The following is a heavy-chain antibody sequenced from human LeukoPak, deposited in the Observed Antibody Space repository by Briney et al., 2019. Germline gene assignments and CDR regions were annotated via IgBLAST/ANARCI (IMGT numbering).Heavy chain of an antibody. J-gene: IGHJ4*02. V-gene: IGHV3-23*01. D-gene: IGHD3-10*01. Sequence: LSLTCTVSGGSISSGGYYWSWVRHAPGKGLEWVSAISGSGGSTYYADSVKGRFTISRDNSKNTLYLQMNSLRAEDTAVYYCAKEANYGSGSYVDYWGQGTLVTVSS. CDR2: ISGSGGST. CDR1: GGSISSGGYY. CDR3: AKEANYGSGSYVDY.